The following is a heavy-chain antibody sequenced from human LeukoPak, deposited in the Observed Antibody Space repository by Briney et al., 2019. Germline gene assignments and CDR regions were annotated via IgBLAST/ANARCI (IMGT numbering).Heavy chain of an antibody. CDR2: IHYSGST. D-gene: IGHD3-22*01. J-gene: IGHJ6*02. Sequence: PSETLSLTCSVAGGSISSSSYFWGWIRQPPGKGLEWIGSIHYSGSTYYNPSLKRRVTISVETSKNQFSLKLSSVTAADTAVYYCARLTMIVAEDYGMDVWGQGTTVTVSS. V-gene: IGHV4-39*01. CDR1: GGSISSSSYF. CDR3: ARLTMIVAEDYGMDV.